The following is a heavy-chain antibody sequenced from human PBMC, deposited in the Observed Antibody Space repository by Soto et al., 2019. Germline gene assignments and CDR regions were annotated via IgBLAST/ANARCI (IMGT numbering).Heavy chain of an antibody. CDR1: CGSIISGGYY. CDR3: ARGTRYPFDY. V-gene: IGHV4-31*03. J-gene: IGHJ4*02. Sequence: PSETLSLTCTFSCGSIISGGYYWSWIRQHPGKGLEWIGYIYYSGNTYYNPSLKSRVTISVDTSKNQFSLKLSSVTAADTAVYYCARGTRYPFDYWGQGTLVTVSS. CDR2: IYYSGNT. D-gene: IGHD2-2*02.